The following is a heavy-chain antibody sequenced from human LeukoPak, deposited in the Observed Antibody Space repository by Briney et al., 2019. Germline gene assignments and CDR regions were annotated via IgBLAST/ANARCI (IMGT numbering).Heavy chain of an antibody. D-gene: IGHD6-6*01. CDR3: ARTLIAADNY. V-gene: IGHV3-7*01. Sequence: GGSLRLSCAASGFTISNYWMNWVRQAPGKGLEWLANIRRGGSEEYYVDSVKGRVTISRDNTKNSLYLQMNSLRVEDTAVYYCARTLIAADNYWGQGTLVTVSS. J-gene: IGHJ4*02. CDR2: IRRGGSEE. CDR1: GFTISNYW.